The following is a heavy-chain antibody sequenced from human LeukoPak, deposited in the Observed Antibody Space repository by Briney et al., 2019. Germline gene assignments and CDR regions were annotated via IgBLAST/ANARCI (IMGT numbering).Heavy chain of an antibody. CDR1: GGTFSSYA. CDR2: IIPIFGTA. J-gene: IGHJ5*02. V-gene: IGHV1-69*05. Sequence: ASVKVSCKASGGTFSSYAISWVRQAPGQGLEWMGGIIPIFGTANYAQKFQGRVTITTDESTSTAYMELSSLRSEDTAVYYCARDYCSSTSCYFDPWGQGTLVTVSS. D-gene: IGHD2-2*01. CDR3: ARDYCSSTSCYFDP.